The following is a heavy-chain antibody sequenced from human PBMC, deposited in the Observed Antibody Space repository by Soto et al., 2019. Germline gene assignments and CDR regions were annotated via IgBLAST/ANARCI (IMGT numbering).Heavy chain of an antibody. CDR2: IIPIFGTA. Sequence: SVKVSCKASGGTFSSYAISWVRQAPGQGLEWMGGIIPIFGTANYAQKFQGRVTITADESTSTAYMELSSLRSEDTAVYYCARDRIRLQQPYYYYYGMDVWGQGTTVTVSS. CDR1: GGTFSSYA. D-gene: IGHD2-15*01. J-gene: IGHJ6*02. CDR3: ARDRIRLQQPYYYYYGMDV. V-gene: IGHV1-69*13.